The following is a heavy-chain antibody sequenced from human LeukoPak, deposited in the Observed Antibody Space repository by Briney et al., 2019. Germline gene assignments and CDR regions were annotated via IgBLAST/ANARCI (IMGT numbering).Heavy chain of an antibody. CDR1: GFTFGDYA. J-gene: IGHJ4*02. V-gene: IGHV3-49*04. D-gene: IGHD1-26*01. Sequence: GGSLRLSCSASGFTFGDYAMSWVRQAPGKGLEWVGFIRSKAYGGTTEYAASVEGRFTISRDDSKSIAYLQMNSLKTEDTAVYYCTRGVGWPSFFDYWGQGTLVTVSS. CDR2: IRSKAYGGTT. CDR3: TRGVGWPSFFDY.